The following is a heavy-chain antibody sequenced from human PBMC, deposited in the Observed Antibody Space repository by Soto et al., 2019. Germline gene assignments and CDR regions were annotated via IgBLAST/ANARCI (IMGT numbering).Heavy chain of an antibody. CDR1: GGSISSSNW. Sequence: QVRLQESGPGLVEPSGTLSLTCAVSGGSISSSNWYNWVRQPPGKGLEWIGEIYHSESTNYNPSLTLRVTISMDSSKTYFSLTLTAVSVADTAVYYCARDPGVGAFDSWGQGVLVTVSS. CDR2: IYHSEST. V-gene: IGHV4-4*02. D-gene: IGHD3-16*01. J-gene: IGHJ4*02. CDR3: ARDPGVGAFDS.